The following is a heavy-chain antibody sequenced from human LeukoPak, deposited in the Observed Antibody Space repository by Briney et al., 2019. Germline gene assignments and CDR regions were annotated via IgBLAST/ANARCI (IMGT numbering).Heavy chain of an antibody. CDR3: ARVPGVYDFWSGFDY. D-gene: IGHD3-3*01. V-gene: IGHV4-59*01. Sequence: SETLSLTCTVSGGSISSYYWSWIRQPPGKGLEWIGYIYYSGSTNYNPSPKSRVTISVDTSKNQFSLKLSSVTAADTAVYYCARVPGVYDFWSGFDYWGQGTLVTVSS. J-gene: IGHJ4*02. CDR2: IYYSGST. CDR1: GGSISSYY.